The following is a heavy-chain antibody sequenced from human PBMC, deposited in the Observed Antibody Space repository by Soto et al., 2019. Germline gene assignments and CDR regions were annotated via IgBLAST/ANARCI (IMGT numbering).Heavy chain of an antibody. D-gene: IGHD3-10*01. V-gene: IGHV4-4*02. Sequence: QVQLQESGPGLVKPSGTLSLTCAVSSGSISSSNWWSWVRQPPGKGLEWIGEIYHSGSTNYNPSRKTRVTISVDQSKNQFSLKLSSVTAAATAVYYCARDRADGSGSSYLYYWCQGTLVTVAS. CDR3: ARDRADGSGSSYLYY. J-gene: IGHJ4*02. CDR1: SGSISSSNW. CDR2: IYHSGST.